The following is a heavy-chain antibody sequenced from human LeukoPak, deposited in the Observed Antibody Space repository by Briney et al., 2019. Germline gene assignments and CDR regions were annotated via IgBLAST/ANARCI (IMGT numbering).Heavy chain of an antibody. V-gene: IGHV3-30*04. Sequence: GGSLRLSCAASGFTFSSYAMHWVRQAPGKGLEWVAVISYDGSNKYYADSVKGRFTISRDNSKNTLYLQMNSLRAEDTAVYYCARVSIMAAIVFWFDPWGQGTLVTVSS. CDR1: GFTFSSYA. D-gene: IGHD2-2*01. CDR3: ARVSIMAAIVFWFDP. J-gene: IGHJ5*02. CDR2: ISYDGSNK.